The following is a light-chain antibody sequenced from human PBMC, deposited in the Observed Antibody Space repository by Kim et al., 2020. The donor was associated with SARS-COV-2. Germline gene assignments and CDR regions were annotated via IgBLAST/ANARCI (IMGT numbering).Light chain of an antibody. J-gene: IGKJ3*01. Sequence: ASVGDRSAITCRAAKSIISFCSSCQQKKAKAPISLIIYASSFHNGVPSKSSGSGSVADFTLIISSLQPEDVATYYYRQYYSNPFTFGPGTKVDIK. CDR1: KSIISF. V-gene: IGKV1-16*02. CDR2: YAS. CDR3: RQYYSNPFT.